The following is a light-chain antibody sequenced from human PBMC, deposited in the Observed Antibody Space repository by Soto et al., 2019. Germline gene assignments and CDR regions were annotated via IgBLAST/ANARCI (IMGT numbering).Light chain of an antibody. V-gene: IGKV3-11*01. CDR1: QSVNTY. J-gene: IGKJ4*01. CDR2: DAS. CDR3: QQRSNWPPLT. Sequence: EIVLTQSPATLSLSPGERATLSCRASQSVNTYLAWYQQKPGQAPRLLIFDASNRAPGIPARFSGSGSGTDFTLTISGLEPEDFAVYYCQQRSNWPPLTFGGGTKVEIK.